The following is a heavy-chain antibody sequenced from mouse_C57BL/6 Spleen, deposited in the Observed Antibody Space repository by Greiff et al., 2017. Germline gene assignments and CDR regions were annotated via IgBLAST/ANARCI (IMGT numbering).Heavy chain of an antibody. CDR1: GYTFTSYW. V-gene: IGHV1-52*01. Sequence: QVQLQQPGAELVRPGSSVKLSCKASGYTFTSYWMHWVKQRPIQGLEWIGNIDPSDSETHYNQKFKDKATLTVDKSSSTAYMQLSSLTSEDSAVYYCARPHYYGTWYFDVWSTGTTVTVSS. D-gene: IGHD1-2*01. J-gene: IGHJ1*03. CDR2: IDPSDSET. CDR3: ARPHYYGTWYFDV.